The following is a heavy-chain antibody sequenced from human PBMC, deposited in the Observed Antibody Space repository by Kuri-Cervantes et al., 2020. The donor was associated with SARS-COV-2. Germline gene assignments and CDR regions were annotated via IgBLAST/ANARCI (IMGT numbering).Heavy chain of an antibody. CDR2: IKQDGSEK. V-gene: IGHV3-7*01. J-gene: IGHJ6*03. Sequence: GESLKISCAASGFTFSSYWMSWVRQAPGKGLEWVANIKQDGSEKYYVDSVKGRFTISRDNAKNSLYLQMNSLRAEDTAVYYCARDQSDSSGWYAEEDYYYYMDVRGKGTTVTVSS. D-gene: IGHD6-19*01. CDR1: GFTFSSYW. CDR3: ARDQSDSSGWYAEEDYYYYMDV.